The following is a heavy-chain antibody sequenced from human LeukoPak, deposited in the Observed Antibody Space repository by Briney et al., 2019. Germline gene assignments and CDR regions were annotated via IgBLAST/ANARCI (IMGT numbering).Heavy chain of an antibody. Sequence: SETLSLTRTVSGGSISSSSYYWGWIRQPPGKGLEWIGSIYYSGSTYYNPSLKSRVTISVDTSKNQFSLKLSSVTAADTAVYYCARGLDYYGSGSYYNWFDPWGQGSLVTVSS. J-gene: IGHJ5*02. CDR2: IYYSGST. V-gene: IGHV4-39*07. CDR3: ARGLDYYGSGSYYNWFDP. D-gene: IGHD3-10*01. CDR1: GGSISSSSYY.